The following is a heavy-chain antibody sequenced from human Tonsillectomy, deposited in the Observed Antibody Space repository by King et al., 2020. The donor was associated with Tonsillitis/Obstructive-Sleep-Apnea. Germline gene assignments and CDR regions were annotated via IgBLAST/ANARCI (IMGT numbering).Heavy chain of an antibody. Sequence: EVQLVESGGGLVKPGGSLRLSCAASGFTFRNAWLHWVRQAPGKGLEWVGRIKSQSDGGTTEYAAPVKGRFTISRDDSENTLYLQMNSLKTEDTAVYYCTSDKDYDLLEEGTYYYYGMDVWGQGTTVTVSS. V-gene: IGHV3-15*07. CDR3: TSDKDYDLLEEGTYYYYGMDV. J-gene: IGHJ6*02. D-gene: IGHD3-3*01. CDR1: GFTFRNAW. CDR2: IKSQSDGGTT.